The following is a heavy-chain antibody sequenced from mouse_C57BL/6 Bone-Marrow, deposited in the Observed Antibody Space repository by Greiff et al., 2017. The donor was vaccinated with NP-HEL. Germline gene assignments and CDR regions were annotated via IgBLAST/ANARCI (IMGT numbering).Heavy chain of an antibody. D-gene: IGHD2-3*01. V-gene: IGHV1-50*01. CDR3: ARKRNDGYYPWFAY. CDR2: IDPSDSYT. J-gene: IGHJ3*01. Sequence: QVQLQQSGAELVKPGASVKLSCKASGYTFTSYWMQWVKQRPGQGLEWIGEIDPSDSYTNYNQKFKGKATLTVDTSSSTAYMQLSSLTSEDSAVYDCARKRNDGYYPWFAYWGQGTLVTVSA. CDR1: GYTFTSYW.